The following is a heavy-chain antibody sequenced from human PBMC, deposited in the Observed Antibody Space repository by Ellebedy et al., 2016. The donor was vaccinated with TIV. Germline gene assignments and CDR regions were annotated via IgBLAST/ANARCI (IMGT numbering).Heavy chain of an antibody. CDR2: INHSGST. V-gene: IGHV4-34*01. CDR3: ARYYCSGGSCYSPYYGMDV. J-gene: IGHJ6*02. CDR1: VGSFSGYY. D-gene: IGHD2-15*01. Sequence: GSLRLSXAVYVGSFSGYYWIWVRQPPGKGLEWIGEINHSGSTNYNPSLRSRVSISVDTSKNQFSLKLSSVTAADTAVYYCARYYCSGGSCYSPYYGMDVWGQGTTVTVSS.